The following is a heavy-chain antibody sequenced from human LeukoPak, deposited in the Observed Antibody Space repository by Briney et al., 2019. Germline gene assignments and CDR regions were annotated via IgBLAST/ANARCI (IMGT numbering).Heavy chain of an antibody. J-gene: IGHJ4*02. Sequence: SETLSLTCTVSAGSIDSYYWSWIRQPPGKGLEWIGYIYYSGSTNYNPSLKSRVTISLDTSKNQFSLKLSSVTAADTAVYYCARDPGYYFDYWGQGTLVTVSS. D-gene: IGHD1-14*01. CDR3: ARDPGYYFDY. CDR2: IYYSGST. CDR1: AGSIDSYY. V-gene: IGHV4-59*01.